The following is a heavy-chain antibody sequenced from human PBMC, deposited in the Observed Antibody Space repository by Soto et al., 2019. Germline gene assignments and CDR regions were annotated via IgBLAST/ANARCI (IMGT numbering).Heavy chain of an antibody. V-gene: IGHV1-18*01. CDR2: ISAYNGNT. J-gene: IGHJ6*02. Sequence: ASVKVSCKASGYTFTSYGISWVRQAPGQGLEWMGWISAYNGNTNYAQKLQGRVTMTTDTSTSTAYMELRSLRSDDTAVYYCARVGAPRLRFLAWLPNVISYGIDVWGQGTTVTVSS. D-gene: IGHD3-3*01. CDR3: ARVGAPRLRFLAWLPNVISYGIDV. CDR1: GYTFTSYG.